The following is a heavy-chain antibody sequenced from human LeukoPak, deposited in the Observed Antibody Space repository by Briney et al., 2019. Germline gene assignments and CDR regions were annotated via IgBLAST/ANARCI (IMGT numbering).Heavy chain of an antibody. CDR2: IYYSGST. Sequence: SETLSLTCTVSGGSISSGDYYWSWIRQPPGKGLEWIGYIYYSGSTYYKPSLKSRVTISVDTSKNQFSLKLSSVTAADTAVYYCARVAYYGSGSYYNEYYFDYWGQGTLVTVSS. V-gene: IGHV4-30-4*01. J-gene: IGHJ4*02. D-gene: IGHD3-10*01. CDR3: ARVAYYGSGSYYNEYYFDY. CDR1: GGSISSGDYY.